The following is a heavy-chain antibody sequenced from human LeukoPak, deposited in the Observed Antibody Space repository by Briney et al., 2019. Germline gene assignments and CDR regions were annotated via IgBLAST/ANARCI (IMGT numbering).Heavy chain of an antibody. D-gene: IGHD5-24*01. CDR3: ARARRRWLQLGAFDI. CDR2: IYDSGST. V-gene: IGHV4-39*01. CDR1: GGSISSGDYY. Sequence: SETLSLTCTVSGGSISSGDYYWSWIRQPPGKGLEWIGSIYDSGSTYYNPSLKSRVTISVDTSKNQFSLKLSSVTAAGTAAYYCARARRRWLQLGAFDIWGQGTMVTVSS. J-gene: IGHJ3*02.